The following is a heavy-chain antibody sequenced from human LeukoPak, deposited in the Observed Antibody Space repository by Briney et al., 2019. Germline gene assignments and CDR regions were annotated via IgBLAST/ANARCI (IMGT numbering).Heavy chain of an antibody. J-gene: IGHJ5*02. CDR3: ARGASFWFDP. D-gene: IGHD5-12*01. V-gene: IGHV4-59*11. Sequence: PSETLSLTCTVSGGSISSHYWSWIRQPPGKGLEWIGDIYNSGSTIYNPSLKSRVTISINTSKNQVSLKLSSVTAADTAVYYCARGASFWFDPWGQGALVTVSS. CDR1: GGSISSHY. CDR2: IYNSGST.